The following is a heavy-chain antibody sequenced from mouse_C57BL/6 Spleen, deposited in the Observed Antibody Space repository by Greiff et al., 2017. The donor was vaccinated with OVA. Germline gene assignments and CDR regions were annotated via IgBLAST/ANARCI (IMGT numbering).Heavy chain of an antibody. V-gene: IGHV1-82*01. Sequence: VKLLESGPELVKPGASVKISCKASGYAFSSSWMNWVKQRPGKGLEWIGRIYPGDGDTNYNGKFKGKATLTADKSSSTAYMQLSSLTSEDSAVYFCAKLFYAMDDWGQGTSVTVSS. CDR1: GYAFSSSW. CDR3: AKLFYAMDD. CDR2: IYPGDGDT. J-gene: IGHJ4*01.